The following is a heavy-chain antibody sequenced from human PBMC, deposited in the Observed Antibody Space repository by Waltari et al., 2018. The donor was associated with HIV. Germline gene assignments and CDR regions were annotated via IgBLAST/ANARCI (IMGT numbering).Heavy chain of an antibody. CDR3: ARGRERPHYDYYGMDV. CDR1: GGSISSSNW. CDR2: SYHSGST. Sequence: QVQLQESGPGLVKPSGTLSLTCAVSGGSISSSNWWSWVRQPPGKGLEWIGASYHSGSTNDNPTLKRLVTISVDKSKNQFSLKLSSVTAADTAVYYCARGRERPHYDYYGMDVWGQGTTVTVSS. J-gene: IGHJ6*02. V-gene: IGHV4-4*02.